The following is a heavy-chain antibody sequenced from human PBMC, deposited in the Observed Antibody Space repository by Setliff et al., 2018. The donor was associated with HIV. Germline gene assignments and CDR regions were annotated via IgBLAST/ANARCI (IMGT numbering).Heavy chain of an antibody. J-gene: IGHJ4*02. CDR2: IYYSGST. CDR1: GGSISSSSYY. CDR3: ASLMYYYGSGSYKVFDY. Sequence: ASETLSLTCTVSGGSISSSSYYWGWIRQPPGKGLEWIGSIYYSGSTNYNPSLKSRVTISVDTSKNQFSLKLSSVTAADTAVYYCASLMYYYGSGSYKVFDYWGQGTLVTVSS. D-gene: IGHD3-10*01. V-gene: IGHV4-39*07.